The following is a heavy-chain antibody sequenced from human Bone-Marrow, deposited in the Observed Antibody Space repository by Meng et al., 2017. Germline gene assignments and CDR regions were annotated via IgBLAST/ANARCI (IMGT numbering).Heavy chain of an antibody. CDR2: IYHGGDT. CDR1: GGSISSIDW. CDR3: ASWIYSCGWQ. Sequence: GRLQEAGPGLVMPAGTLSLTCVVSGGSISSIDWWSWVRQPPGKGLEWIGEIYHGGDTNYNPSLKSRVTIAIDRSKNQFSLKLSSVTAADTAVYYCASWIYSCGWQWGQGTLVTVSS. J-gene: IGHJ4*02. D-gene: IGHD6-19*01. V-gene: IGHV4/OR15-8*02.